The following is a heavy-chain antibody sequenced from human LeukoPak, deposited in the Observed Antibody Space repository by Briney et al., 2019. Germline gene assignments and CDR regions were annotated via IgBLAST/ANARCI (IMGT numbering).Heavy chain of an antibody. V-gene: IGHV3-73*01. D-gene: IGHD4-17*01. CDR1: GFTFSSSA. J-gene: IGHJ6*02. CDR3: TVTTGPGYYYYGMDV. Sequence: GGSLRLSCAASGFTFSSSAMHWVRQASGKGLEWVGRIRSKANSYATAYAASVKGRFTISRDDSKNTAYLQMNSLKTEDTAVYYCTVTTGPGYYYYGMDVWGQGTTVTVSS. CDR2: IRSKANSYAT.